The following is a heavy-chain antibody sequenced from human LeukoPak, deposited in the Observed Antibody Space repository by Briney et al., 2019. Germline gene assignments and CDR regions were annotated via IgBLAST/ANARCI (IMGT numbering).Heavy chain of an antibody. CDR2: ISGSGGST. CDR1: GFTFSSYG. V-gene: IGHV3-23*01. CDR3: AKDRPTVYSSSWLHFLDS. D-gene: IGHD6-13*01. Sequence: GGSLRLSCAASGFTFSSYGMIWVRQAPGKGLEWVSGISGSGGSTYLADSVKGRFTISRDNSKNTLYLEMNSLRADDAAVYYCAKDRPTVYSSSWLHFLDSWGQGTLVTVSS. J-gene: IGHJ4*02.